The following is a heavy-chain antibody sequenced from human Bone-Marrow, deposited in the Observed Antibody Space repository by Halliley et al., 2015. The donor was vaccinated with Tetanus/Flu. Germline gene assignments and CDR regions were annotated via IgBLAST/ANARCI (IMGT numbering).Heavy chain of an antibody. V-gene: IGHV1-69*04. J-gene: IGHJ4*02. CDR2: NIPALGMT. D-gene: IGHD5-12*01. CDR3: AGDVGGYEPAFDS. Sequence: WRGRNIPALGMTNYAQRFQGRVTITTDSSTSTAYMELNNLTSEDTALYHCAGDVGGYEPAFDSWGQGTLVTVSS.